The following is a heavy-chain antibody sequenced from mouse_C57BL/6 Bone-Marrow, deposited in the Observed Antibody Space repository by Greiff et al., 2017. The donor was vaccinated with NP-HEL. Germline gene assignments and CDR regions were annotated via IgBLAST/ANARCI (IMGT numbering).Heavy chain of an antibody. V-gene: IGHV1-81*01. J-gene: IGHJ1*03. CDR2: IYPRSGNT. Sequence: QVQLQQSGAELARPGASVKLSCKASGYTFTSYGISWVKQRTGQGLEWIGEIYPRSGNTYYNEKFKGKATFTADTSSNTAYMQLSSLTTEDSAIYYCARSYIVWGTGTTVTVSS. CDR1: GYTFTSYG. CDR3: ARSYIV. D-gene: IGHD1-3*01.